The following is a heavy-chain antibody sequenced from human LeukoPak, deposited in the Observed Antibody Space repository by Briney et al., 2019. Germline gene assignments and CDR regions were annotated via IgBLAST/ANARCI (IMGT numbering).Heavy chain of an antibody. V-gene: IGHV1-69*13. CDR3: ARETNSSSWYLFDYFGY. CDR1: GYTFTSYY. J-gene: IGHJ4*02. CDR2: IIPIFGTA. Sequence: SVKVSCKASGYTFTSYYMHWVRQAPGQGLEWMGGIIPIFGTANYAQKFQGRVTITADESTSTAYMELSSLRSEDTAVYYCARETNSSSWYLFDYFGYWGQGTLVTVSS. D-gene: IGHD6-13*01.